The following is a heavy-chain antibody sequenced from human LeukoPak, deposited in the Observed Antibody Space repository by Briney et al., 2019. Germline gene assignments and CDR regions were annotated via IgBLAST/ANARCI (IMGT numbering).Heavy chain of an antibody. CDR3: ASDMSYSGYYIDY. J-gene: IGHJ4*02. CDR1: GLTVSDNY. D-gene: IGHD3-3*01. V-gene: IGHV3-53*05. Sequence: GGSLRLSCAASGLTVSDNYMSWVRQAPGKGLEWVSVIYSGGSIYYTDSVKGRFTVSRDNSKNTLYLQMNSLRAEDTAVYYCASDMSYSGYYIDYWGQGTLVTVSS. CDR2: IYSGGSI.